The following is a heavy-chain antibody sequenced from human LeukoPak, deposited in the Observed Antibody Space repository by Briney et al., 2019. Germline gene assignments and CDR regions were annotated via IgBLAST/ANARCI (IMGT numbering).Heavy chain of an antibody. D-gene: IGHD5-18*01. CDR3: AKDWGGLSTAMDY. CDR2: ISWNSGSI. V-gene: IGHV3-9*01. CDR1: GFTFDDYA. Sequence: GGSLRLSCAASGFTFDDYAMHWVRQAPGKGLEWVSGISWNSGSIGYADSVKGRFTISRDNAKNSLYLQMNSLRAEDTALYYCAKDWGGLSTAMDYWGQGTLVTVSS. J-gene: IGHJ4*02.